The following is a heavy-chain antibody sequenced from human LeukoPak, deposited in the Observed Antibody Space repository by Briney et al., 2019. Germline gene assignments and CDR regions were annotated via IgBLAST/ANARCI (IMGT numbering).Heavy chain of an antibody. CDR2: IYYSGST. CDR3: ARVRPQEYCGGDCYSWYFDL. D-gene: IGHD2-21*02. J-gene: IGHJ2*01. V-gene: IGHV4-59*01. CDR1: GCSISSYY. Sequence: SETLSLTCTVSGCSISSYYWSWIRQPPGKGLEWIGYIYYSGSTNYNPSLKSRVTISVDTSKNQFSLKLSSVTAADTAVYYCARVRPQEYCGGDCYSWYFDLWGRGTLVTVSS.